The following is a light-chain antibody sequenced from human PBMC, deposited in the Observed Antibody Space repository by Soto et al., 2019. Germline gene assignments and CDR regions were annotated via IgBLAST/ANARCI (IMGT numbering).Light chain of an antibody. CDR1: QSVSSY. CDR3: QQYDSSPRT. J-gene: IGKJ1*01. V-gene: IGKV3-20*01. CDR2: GAS. Sequence: EIVLTQSPATLSLSPGERATRSRRASQSVSSYLAWYQQKPGQAPRLLIYGASNRATGIPDRFSGSGSGTDFTLTISRLEPEDFAVYYCQQYDSSPRTFGQGTKVDI.